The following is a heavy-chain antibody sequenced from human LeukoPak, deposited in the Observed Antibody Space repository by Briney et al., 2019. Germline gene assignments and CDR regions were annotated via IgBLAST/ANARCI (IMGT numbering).Heavy chain of an antibody. CDR1: GFTFSVYI. V-gene: IGHV3-21*01. D-gene: IGHD2-15*01. Sequence: GSLRLSCAASGFTFSVYIMYWVRQAPGKGLGCVSLISVGIIYIYYIDSVKGRFTISRDNAKNSLYLQMNSLRVEDTAIYYCARVGCSGGTCYDYWGQGTLVTVSS. CDR3: ARVGCSGGTCYDY. CDR2: ISVGIIYI. J-gene: IGHJ4*02.